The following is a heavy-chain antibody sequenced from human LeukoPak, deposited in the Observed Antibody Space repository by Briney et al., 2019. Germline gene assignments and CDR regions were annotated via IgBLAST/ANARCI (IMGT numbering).Heavy chain of an antibody. CDR2: INSSSSYR. Sequence: GGSLTLSCAASGFTFSSYSMNWVRQPPGKGLEWVSSINSSSSYRYNADSVKGRYTSSRDNAKNTLYLQMNSLSTEDTAVYYCARENNWNDVPHFDYWGQGTLVTVSS. J-gene: IGHJ4*02. CDR3: ARENNWNDVPHFDY. D-gene: IGHD1-20*01. CDR1: GFTFSSYS. V-gene: IGHV3-21*01.